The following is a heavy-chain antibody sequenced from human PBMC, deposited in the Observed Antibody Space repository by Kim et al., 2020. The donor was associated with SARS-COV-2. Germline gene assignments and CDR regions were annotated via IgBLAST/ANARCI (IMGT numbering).Heavy chain of an antibody. CDR1: GFTFTRSW. Sequence: GGSLRLSCPVSGFTFTRSWMTWVRQAPGKGLEWVANVKEDGSEKYYVDSVKDRFTVSRDNAKNSLYLQMDSLRAEDTAVYYCAKGRSLDYWGQGTLVTVSS. CDR3: AKGRSLDY. CDR2: VKEDGSEK. J-gene: IGHJ4*02. V-gene: IGHV3-7*01.